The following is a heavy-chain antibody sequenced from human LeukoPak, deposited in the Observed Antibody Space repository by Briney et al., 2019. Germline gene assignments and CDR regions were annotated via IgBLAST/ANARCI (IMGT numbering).Heavy chain of an antibody. J-gene: IGHJ4*02. Sequence: GGSLRLSCAASGFTLSSYAMTWVRQAPGRGLEWVSSVDGGGGGTYYADSVKGRFTISRGNSKDTLYLQMNGLRAEDTAVYFCAKQSAGSAAWYSLHYDFWGQGTLVTVSS. D-gene: IGHD6-13*01. CDR1: GFTLSSYA. CDR3: AKQSAGSAAWYSLHYDF. CDR2: VDGGGGGT. V-gene: IGHV3-23*01.